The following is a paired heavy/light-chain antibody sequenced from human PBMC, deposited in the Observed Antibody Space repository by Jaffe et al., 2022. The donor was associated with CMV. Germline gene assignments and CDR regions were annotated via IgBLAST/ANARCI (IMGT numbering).Light chain of an antibody. CDR2: ENN. Sequence: QSVLTQPPSVSAAPGQKVTISCSGSSSNIGNNYVSWYQQLPGTAPKLLIYENNKRPSGIPDRFSGSKSGTSATLGITGLQTGDEADYYCGTWDSSLSAGHVFGTGTKVTVL. V-gene: IGLV1-51*02. CDR1: SSNIGNNY. J-gene: IGLJ1*01. CDR3: GTWDSSLSAGHV.
Heavy chain of an antibody. CDR1: GGSISSSSYY. V-gene: IGHV4-39*01. D-gene: IGHD3-3*01. CDR2: IYYSGST. Sequence: QLQLQESGPGLVKPSETLSLTCTVSGGSISSSSYYWGWIRQPPGKGLEWIGSIYYSGSTYYNPSLKSRVTISVDTSKNQFSLKLSSVTAADTAVYYCAIHLITIFGVVIIRSYFDYWGQGTLVTVSS. J-gene: IGHJ4*02. CDR3: AIHLITIFGVVIIRSYFDY.